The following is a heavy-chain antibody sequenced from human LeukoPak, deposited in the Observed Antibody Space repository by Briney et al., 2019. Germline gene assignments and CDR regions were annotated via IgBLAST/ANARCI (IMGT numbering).Heavy chain of an antibody. V-gene: IGHV4-59*08. Sequence: SETLSLTCTVSGGSISSYYWSWIRQPPGKGLEWIGYIYYSGSTNYNPSLKSRVTITVDTSKNQFSLKLSSVTAADTAVYYCARKLGIAAAGTAYFDYWGQGTLVTVSS. CDR2: IYYSGST. D-gene: IGHD6-13*01. CDR1: GGSISSYY. CDR3: ARKLGIAAAGTAYFDY. J-gene: IGHJ4*02.